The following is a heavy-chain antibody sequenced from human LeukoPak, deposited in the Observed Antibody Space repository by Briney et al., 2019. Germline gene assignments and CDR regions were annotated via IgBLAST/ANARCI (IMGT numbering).Heavy chain of an antibody. J-gene: IGHJ4*02. CDR1: GFTFSSYW. CDR3: TTLGYSYASY. V-gene: IGHV3-74*01. D-gene: IGHD5-18*01. CDR2: INSDGSST. Sequence: GGALRLSCAASGFTFSSYWMHWVRQAPGKGLVWVSRINSDGSSTSYADSVKGRFTISRDDTKNTLNLQMNSVKTEDTAVYYCTTLGYSYASYWGQGTLVTVSS.